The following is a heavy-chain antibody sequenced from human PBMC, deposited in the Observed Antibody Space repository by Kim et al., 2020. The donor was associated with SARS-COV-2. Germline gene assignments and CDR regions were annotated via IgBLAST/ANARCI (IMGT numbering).Heavy chain of an antibody. CDR2: IYYSGST. CDR3: ARDILGYGGNSGSNWFDP. Sequence: SETLSLTCTVSGGSISSGGYYWSWIRQHPGKGLEWIGYIYYSGSTYYNPSLKSRVTISVDTSKNQFSLKLSSVTAADTAVYYCARDILGYGGNSGSNWFDPWGQGTLVTVSS. CDR1: GGSISSGGYY. J-gene: IGHJ5*02. V-gene: IGHV4-31*03. D-gene: IGHD4-17*01.